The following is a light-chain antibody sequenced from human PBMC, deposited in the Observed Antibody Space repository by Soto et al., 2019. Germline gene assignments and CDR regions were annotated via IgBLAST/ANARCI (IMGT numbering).Light chain of an antibody. J-gene: IGLJ2*01. CDR2: EVY. CDR1: RSDVGSYKL. Sequence: QSALAQPASVSGSPGQSITISCTGARSDVGSYKLVSWYRQHPGKAPQLMIYEVYKRPSGVSNRFSGSKSGNTASLTISGLQAEDEADYYCCSYAGSTTVIFGRGTQLTVL. CDR3: CSYAGSTTVI. V-gene: IGLV2-23*02.